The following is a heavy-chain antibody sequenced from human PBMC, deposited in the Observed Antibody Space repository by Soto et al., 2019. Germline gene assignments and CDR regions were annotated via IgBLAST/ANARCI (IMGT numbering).Heavy chain of an antibody. D-gene: IGHD6-13*01. CDR1: GFTFSSYA. CDR3: AKGWDSSSWTNSIAVSYLDY. V-gene: IGHV3-23*01. CDR2: ISGSGGST. Sequence: PGGSLRLSCAASGFTFSSYAMSWVRQAPGKGLEWVSAISGSGGSTYYADSVKGRFTISRDNSKNTLYLQMNSLRAEDTAVYYCAKGWDSSSWTNSIAVSYLDYWGQGTLVTVSS. J-gene: IGHJ4*02.